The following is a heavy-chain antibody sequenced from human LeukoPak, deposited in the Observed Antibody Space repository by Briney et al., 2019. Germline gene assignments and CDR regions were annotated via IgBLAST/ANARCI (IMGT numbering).Heavy chain of an antibody. CDR1: GYTFTGYY. CDR3: ARSLYARAMTTVTDDAFDI. Sequence: GASVRVSCKASGYTFTGYYMHWVRQAPGQGLEWMGWINPNSGGTNYAQKFQGRVTMTRDTSISTAYMELSRLRSDDTAVYYCARSLYARAMTTVTDDAFDIWGQGTMVTVSS. CDR2: INPNSGGT. J-gene: IGHJ3*02. V-gene: IGHV1-2*02. D-gene: IGHD4-17*01.